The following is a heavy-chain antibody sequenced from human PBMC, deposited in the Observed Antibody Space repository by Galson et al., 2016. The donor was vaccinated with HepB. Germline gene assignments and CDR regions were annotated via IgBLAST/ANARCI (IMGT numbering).Heavy chain of an antibody. V-gene: IGHV3-15*01. CDR3: ATPYAPRFDH. Sequence: SLRLSCAASGFTFSNAWMTWVRQAPGKGLEWVGRIKSNTDGGTTDYAAPVAGRFTISRDDLKNTLYLQMDSLKTEDTAMYYCATPYAPRFDHWGQGILVTVSS. CDR2: IKSNTDGGTT. D-gene: IGHD2-2*01. J-gene: IGHJ4*02. CDR1: GFTFSNAW.